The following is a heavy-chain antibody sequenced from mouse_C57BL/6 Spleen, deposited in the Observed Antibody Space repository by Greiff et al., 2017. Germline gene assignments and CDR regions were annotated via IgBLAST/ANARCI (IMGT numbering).Heavy chain of an antibody. Sequence: VQLQQPGAELVMPGASVKLSCKASGYTFTSYWMHWVKQRPGQGLEWIGELDPSDSYTNYNQKFKGKSTLTVDKSSSTAYMQRSSLTSEASAVFYCARWGSGSSPWFAYWGQGTLVTVSA. V-gene: IGHV1-69*01. CDR2: LDPSDSYT. CDR3: ARWGSGSSPWFAY. D-gene: IGHD1-1*01. CDR1: GYTFTSYW. J-gene: IGHJ3*01.